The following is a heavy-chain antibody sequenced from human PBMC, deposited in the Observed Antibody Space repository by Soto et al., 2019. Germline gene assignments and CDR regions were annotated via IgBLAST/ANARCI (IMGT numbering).Heavy chain of an antibody. D-gene: IGHD6-13*01. J-gene: IGHJ4*02. CDR1: GYSFTSYW. CDR3: ASLSRSYGSIWYY. Sequence: GESPKLYCQGSGYSFTSYWIGWVRPTPGKGLGWMGVIYLGDSDKRYRLSFQAKVPILADKPKSTAYLQWRCQRGADSAVYSCASLSRSYGSIWYYWGQGTLVTGSS. V-gene: IGHV5-51*01. CDR2: IYLGDSDK.